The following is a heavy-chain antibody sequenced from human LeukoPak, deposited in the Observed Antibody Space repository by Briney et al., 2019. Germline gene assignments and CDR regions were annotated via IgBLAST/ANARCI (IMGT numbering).Heavy chain of an antibody. Sequence: GASVKVSCKASGGTFNTSPLSWLRQAPGQGPEWMGGIIPFFGTANYAQKFQDRVTITADASSSTAYMELSSLRSEDTAVYYCARSLIDYGGSYDAFDIWGQGTMVTISS. V-gene: IGHV1-69*13. CDR2: IIPFFGTA. J-gene: IGHJ3*02. D-gene: IGHD4-23*01. CDR3: ARSLIDYGGSYDAFDI. CDR1: GGTFNTSP.